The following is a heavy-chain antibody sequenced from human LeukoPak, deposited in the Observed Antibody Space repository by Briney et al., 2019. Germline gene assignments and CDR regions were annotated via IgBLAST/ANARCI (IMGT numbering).Heavy chain of an antibody. D-gene: IGHD2-8*01. CDR1: GLTFSNYW. CDR3: ARALIGYYFDY. Sequence: PGGSLRLSCAASGLTFSNYWMSWVRQGPGKGLEWVANIKQDGSEKYYIDSVKGRFTISRDNAKNSVYLQMNRLRAEDTAVYYCARALIGYYFDYWGQGTLVTVSS. CDR2: IKQDGSEK. J-gene: IGHJ4*02. V-gene: IGHV3-7*01.